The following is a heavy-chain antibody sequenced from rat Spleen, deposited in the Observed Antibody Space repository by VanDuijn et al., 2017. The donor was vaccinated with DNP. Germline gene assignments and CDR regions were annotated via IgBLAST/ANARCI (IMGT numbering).Heavy chain of an antibody. V-gene: IGHV5-20*01. Sequence: EVQLVESGGGLVQPGRSLKLSCAASGFTFSDYYMAWVRQAPTKGLEWMGVVWIGGTTHISSIFKSRVSINRDTSRNQVFLEVNSLQSEDSATYYCARDGQWDYLDYWGQGVMVTVAS. J-gene: IGHJ2*01. CDR1: GFTFSDYY. CDR3: ARDGQWDYLDY. D-gene: IGHD1-1*01. CDR2: VWIGGTT.